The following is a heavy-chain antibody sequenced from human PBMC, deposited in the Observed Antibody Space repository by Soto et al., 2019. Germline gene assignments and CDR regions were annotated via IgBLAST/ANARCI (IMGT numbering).Heavy chain of an antibody. D-gene: IGHD3-22*01. CDR3: ARTAYYYDSSGYYFDC. CDR2: IWYDGRNT. CDR1: GFTFSSYG. J-gene: IGHJ4*02. V-gene: IGHV3-33*01. Sequence: QVQLVESGGGVVQPGRSLRLSCAASGFTFSSYGMHWVRQAPGKGLEWVAVIWYDGRNTYYADSVKGRFTISRDNSKKTLYLQMNSLRAEDTAVYYCARTAYYYDSSGYYFDCWGQGTLVTVSS.